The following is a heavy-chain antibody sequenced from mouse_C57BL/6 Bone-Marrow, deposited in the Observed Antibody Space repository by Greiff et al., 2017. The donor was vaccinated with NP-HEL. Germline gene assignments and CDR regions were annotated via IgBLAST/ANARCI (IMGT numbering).Heavy chain of an antibody. Sequence: EVKLQESGGGLVQPKGSLKLSCAASGFSFNTYAMNWVRQAPGKGLEWVARIRSKSNNYATYYADSVKDRFTISRDDSESMLYLQMNNLKTEDTAMYYCVRHEGGGRNYFDYWGQGTTLTVSS. CDR2: IRSKSNNYAT. CDR3: VRHEGGGRNYFDY. V-gene: IGHV10-1*01. J-gene: IGHJ2*01. CDR1: GFSFNTYA.